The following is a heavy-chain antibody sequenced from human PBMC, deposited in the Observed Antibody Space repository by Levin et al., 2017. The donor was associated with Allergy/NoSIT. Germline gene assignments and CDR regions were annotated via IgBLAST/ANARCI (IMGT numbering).Heavy chain of an antibody. V-gene: IGHV3-30*18. CDR3: AKEGIAARKYYYVMDV. Sequence: GGSLRLSCATSGFTFSNFGMHWVRQAPGKGLEWLAIISFDGRNILYADSVKGRFSISRDNSNNTLYLEMNSLRADDTALYYCAKEGIAARKYYYVMDVWGRGTTVTVSS. D-gene: IGHD6-6*01. CDR2: ISFDGRNI. J-gene: IGHJ6*02. CDR1: GFTFSNFG.